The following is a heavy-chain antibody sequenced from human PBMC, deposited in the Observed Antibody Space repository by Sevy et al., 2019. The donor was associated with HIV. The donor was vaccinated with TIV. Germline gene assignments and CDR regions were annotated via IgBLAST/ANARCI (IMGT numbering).Heavy chain of an antibody. CDR3: ARDHCGSYCGPYFDY. D-gene: IGHD2-21*02. V-gene: IGHV6-1*01. Sequence: LLRQSQTLSLTCVISGDSVSSNSASWNWIRQSPSRGLEWLGRTYYRSKWHTNYAVSVSSRLTVTSDTSKNQFSLHLSSVTPEDTAIYYCARDHCGSYCGPYFDYWGQGIQVTVSS. CDR2: TYYRSKWHT. J-gene: IGHJ4*02. CDR1: GDSVSSNSAS.